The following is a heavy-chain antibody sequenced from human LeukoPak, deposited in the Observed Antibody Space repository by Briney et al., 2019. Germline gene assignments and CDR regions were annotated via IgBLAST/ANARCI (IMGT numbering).Heavy chain of an antibody. CDR3: ARDFLEWLPYS. J-gene: IGHJ4*02. D-gene: IGHD3-3*01. Sequence: PGGSLRLSCAASGFPLSSYAMSWVRQAPGKGLEWVSYISSSGSTIYYADSVKGRFTISRDNAKNSLYLQMNSLRAEDTAVYYCARDFLEWLPYSWGQGTLVTVSS. V-gene: IGHV3-48*03. CDR1: GFPLSSYA. CDR2: ISSSGSTI.